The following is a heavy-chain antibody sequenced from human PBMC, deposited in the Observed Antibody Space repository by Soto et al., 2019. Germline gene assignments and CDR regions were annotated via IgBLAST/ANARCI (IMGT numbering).Heavy chain of an antibody. CDR3: ARVSHYYGSGSNDY. D-gene: IGHD3-10*01. Sequence: PSETLSLTCAVSGGSISSGGYSWSWIRQPPGKGLEWIGYIYHSGSTYYNPSLKSRVTISVDTSKNQFSLKLSSVTAADTAVYYCARVSHYYGSGSNDYWGQGTLVTVSS. CDR2: IYHSGST. CDR1: GGSISSGGYS. J-gene: IGHJ4*02. V-gene: IGHV4-30-2*01.